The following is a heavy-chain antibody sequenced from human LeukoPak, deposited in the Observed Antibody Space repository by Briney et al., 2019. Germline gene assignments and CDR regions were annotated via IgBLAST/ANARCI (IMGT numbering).Heavy chain of an antibody. CDR2: INPKNGGT. CDR1: GYTFSDHY. D-gene: IGHD3-3*01. J-gene: IGHJ6*03. CDR3: GRDGGGDFWSGDYYMDV. V-gene: IGHV1-2*02. Sequence: ASVKVSCKPSGYTFSDHYMHWVRQAPGQGLEWMAWINPKNGGTTYAPKFQGRVTLTRDTSISTFYMELSRLTSDDTSVYYCGRDGGGDFWSGDYYMDVWGKGPLSPSP.